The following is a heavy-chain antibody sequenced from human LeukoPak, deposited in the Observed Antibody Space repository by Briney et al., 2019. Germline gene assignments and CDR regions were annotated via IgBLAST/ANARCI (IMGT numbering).Heavy chain of an antibody. Sequence: SETLSLTCAVYGGSFSGYYWSWHPQPPGKGLKWLGEINHSGSTNYNPSLKSRVTISVDTSKNQFSLKLSSVTAADTAVYYGARGPPEYCSSTSCYGLDYWGQGTLVTVSS. J-gene: IGHJ4*02. CDR2: INHSGST. V-gene: IGHV4-34*01. CDR1: GGSFSGYY. CDR3: ARGPPEYCSSTSCYGLDY. D-gene: IGHD2-2*01.